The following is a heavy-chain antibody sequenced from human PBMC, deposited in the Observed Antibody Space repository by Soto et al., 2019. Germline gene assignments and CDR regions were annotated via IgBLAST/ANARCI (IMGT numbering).Heavy chain of an antibody. CDR3: AREIAAAGTADY. Sequence: GGSLRLSCAASGLTFSSYWMHWVRQAPGKGLVWVSRINSDGSSTSYADSVKGRFTISRDNAKNSLYLQMNSLRAEDTAVYYCAREIAAAGTADYWGQGTLVTVSS. D-gene: IGHD6-13*01. CDR1: GLTFSSYW. J-gene: IGHJ4*02. V-gene: IGHV3-74*01. CDR2: INSDGSST.